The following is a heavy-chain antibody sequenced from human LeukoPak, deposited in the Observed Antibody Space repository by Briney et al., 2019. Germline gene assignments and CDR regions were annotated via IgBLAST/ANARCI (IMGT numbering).Heavy chain of an antibody. D-gene: IGHD3-9*01. Sequence: SETLSLTCTVSGGSISSYYWGWIRQPPGKGLEWIGYIYYSGSTNYNPSLKSRVTISVDTSKNQFSLKLSSVTAADTAVYYCARDRGYDILTGYVPNYGMDVWGQGTTVTVSS. V-gene: IGHV4-59*01. CDR2: IYYSGST. CDR3: ARDRGYDILTGYVPNYGMDV. CDR1: GGSISSYY. J-gene: IGHJ6*02.